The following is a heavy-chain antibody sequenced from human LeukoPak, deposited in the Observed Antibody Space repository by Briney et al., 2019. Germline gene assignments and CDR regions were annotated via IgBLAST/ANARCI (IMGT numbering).Heavy chain of an antibody. Sequence: GGSLRLSCAASGFTFSSYAMSWVRRAPGKGLEWVSGITTSGGSASYADSVKGRFTISRDNPGNTLFMEMHSLRAEDTAVYYCARADMVRGVIMTYWGQGTLVTVSS. D-gene: IGHD3-10*01. CDR1: GFTFSSYA. CDR2: ITTSGGSA. CDR3: ARADMVRGVIMTY. V-gene: IGHV3-23*01. J-gene: IGHJ4*02.